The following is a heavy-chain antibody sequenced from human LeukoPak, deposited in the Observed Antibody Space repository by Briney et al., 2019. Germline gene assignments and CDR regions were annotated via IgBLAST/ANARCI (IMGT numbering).Heavy chain of an antibody. CDR3: ARASMVRGVIDAFDI. CDR1: GGTLSSYA. CDR2: INPNSGGT. D-gene: IGHD3-10*01. V-gene: IGHV1-2*02. J-gene: IGHJ3*02. Sequence: GASVKVSCKASGGTLSSYAINWVRQAPGQGLEWMGWINPNSGGTNYAQKFQGRVTMTRDTSISTAYMELSRLRSDDTAVYYCARASMVRGVIDAFDIWGQGTMVTVSS.